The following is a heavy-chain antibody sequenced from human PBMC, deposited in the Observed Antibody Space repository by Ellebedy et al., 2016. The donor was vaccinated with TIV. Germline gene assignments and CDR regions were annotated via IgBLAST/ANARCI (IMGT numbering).Heavy chain of an antibody. V-gene: IGHV4-61*05. Sequence: SETLSLTXTVSGGSISSSTYYWAWIRQSPGKGLECIAYIYYTGTTKYNPSLRSRVTMSVDTSRNQFSLNLTSVTAADTAVYYCARGGPVGALRNWFNPWGQGTLVTVSS. CDR2: IYYTGTT. J-gene: IGHJ5*02. CDR1: GGSISSSTYY. D-gene: IGHD1-26*01. CDR3: ARGGPVGALRNWFNP.